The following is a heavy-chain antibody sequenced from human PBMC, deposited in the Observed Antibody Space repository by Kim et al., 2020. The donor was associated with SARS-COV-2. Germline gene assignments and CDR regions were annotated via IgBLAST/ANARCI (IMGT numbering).Heavy chain of an antibody. CDR3: VREPSKWNAFDH. V-gene: IGHV3-30*09. CDR2: TSYDGTYA. D-gene: IGHD1-20*01. CDR1: GFSFSDYA. Sequence: GGSLRLSCAASGFSFSDYAMGWVRQSPGKGLEWVAVTSYDGTYAFYGDSLKGRSAISRDNSRNTVSLQLNSLSVEDTAIYYCVREPSKWNAFDHWGQGTLVTVSS. J-gene: IGHJ4*02.